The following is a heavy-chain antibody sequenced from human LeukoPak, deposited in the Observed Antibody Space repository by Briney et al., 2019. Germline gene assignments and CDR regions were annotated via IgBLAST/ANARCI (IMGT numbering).Heavy chain of an antibody. Sequence: PSETLSLTCAVYGGSFSGYYWSWIRQPPGKGLEWIGEINHSGSTNYNPSLKSRVTISVDRSKNQFSLKLSSVTAADTAVYYCARGVLRWGSASIAAAGTFDPWGQGTLVTVSS. CDR1: GGSFSGYY. J-gene: IGHJ5*02. CDR3: ARGVLRWGSASIAAAGTFDP. D-gene: IGHD6-13*01. CDR2: INHSGST. V-gene: IGHV4-34*01.